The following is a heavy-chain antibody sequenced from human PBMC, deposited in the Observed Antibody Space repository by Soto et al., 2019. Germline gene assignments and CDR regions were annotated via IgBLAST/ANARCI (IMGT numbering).Heavy chain of an antibody. J-gene: IGHJ6*02. V-gene: IGHV4-34*01. Sequence: QVQLQQWGAGLLKPSETLSLTCAVYGGSFSGYYWSWIRQPPGKGLGWTGETNHSGSTNYNPSLESRVTISVDTSKNQFSLKLSSVTAADTAVYYCARGLTVYYYYYGMDVWGQGTTVTVSS. D-gene: IGHD4-17*01. CDR3: ARGLTVYYYYYGMDV. CDR2: TNHSGST. CDR1: GGSFSGYY.